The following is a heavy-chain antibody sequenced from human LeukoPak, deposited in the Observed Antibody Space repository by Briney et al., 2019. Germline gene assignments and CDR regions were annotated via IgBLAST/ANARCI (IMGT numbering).Heavy chain of an antibody. CDR2: IWFDGSNK. D-gene: IGHD1-7*01. V-gene: IGHV3-33*01. CDR3: ARDYWWNYDY. Sequence: GRSLRLSCAASGFAFSTYGMHWVRQAPGKGLEWVAVIWFDGSNKYYADSVKGRFTISRDNSKNTIYLQMDSLRAEDTAIYYCARDYWWNYDYWGQGTLVTVSS. CDR1: GFAFSTYG. J-gene: IGHJ4*02.